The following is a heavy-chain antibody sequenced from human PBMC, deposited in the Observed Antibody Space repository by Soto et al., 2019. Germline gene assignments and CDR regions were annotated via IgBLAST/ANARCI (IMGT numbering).Heavy chain of an antibody. CDR1: GGSFSGYY. V-gene: IGHV4-34*01. CDR3: ARGRAGYDILTNLWSFDY. D-gene: IGHD3-9*01. Sequence: QVQLQQWGAGLLKPSETLSLTCAVYGGSFSGYYWSRIRQPPGKGLEWIGEINHSGSTNYNPSLKSRVTISVDTSKNQFSLKLSSVTAADTAVYYCARGRAGYDILTNLWSFDYWGQGTLVTVSS. CDR2: INHSGST. J-gene: IGHJ4*02.